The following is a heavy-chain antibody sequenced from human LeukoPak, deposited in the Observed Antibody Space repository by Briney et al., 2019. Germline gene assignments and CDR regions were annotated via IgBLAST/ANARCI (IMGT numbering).Heavy chain of an antibody. CDR1: GYSISSGYY. Sequence: SETLSLTCTVSGYSISSGYYWGWIRQPPGKGLEWIGYIYHSGSTYYNPSLKSRVTISVDRSKNQFSLKLSSVTAADTAVYYCVRSSSWYGDAFDIWGQGTMVTVSS. J-gene: IGHJ3*02. V-gene: IGHV4-38-2*02. D-gene: IGHD6-13*01. CDR2: IYHSGST. CDR3: VRSSSWYGDAFDI.